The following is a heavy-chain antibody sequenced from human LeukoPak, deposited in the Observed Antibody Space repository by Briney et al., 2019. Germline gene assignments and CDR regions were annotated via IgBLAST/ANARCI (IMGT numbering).Heavy chain of an antibody. Sequence: GGSLRLSCAASGFTFSNYAMTWVRQAPGKGLEWVSILSGSGGATYYADSVKGRFTVSRDNSENTLFLQMNNLGAEDTAVYYCAKKRVITTPDAIDWYFDLWGRGTLVTVSS. V-gene: IGHV3-23*01. CDR2: LSGSGGAT. CDR3: AKKRVITTPDAIDWYFDL. D-gene: IGHD3-10*01. J-gene: IGHJ2*01. CDR1: GFTFSNYA.